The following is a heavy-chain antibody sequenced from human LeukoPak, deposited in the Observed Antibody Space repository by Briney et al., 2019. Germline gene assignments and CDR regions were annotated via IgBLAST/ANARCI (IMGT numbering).Heavy chain of an antibody. CDR3: ARDRGIAARPGYYGMDV. Sequence: SETLSLTCTVSGGSISSYYWSWIPQPPGKGLEWIGYIYYSGSTNYNPSLKSRVTISVDTSENQFSLKLSSVTAADTAVYYCARDRGIAARPGYYGMDVWGQGTTVTVSS. CDR1: GGSISSYY. D-gene: IGHD6-6*01. V-gene: IGHV4-59*01. CDR2: IYYSGST. J-gene: IGHJ6*02.